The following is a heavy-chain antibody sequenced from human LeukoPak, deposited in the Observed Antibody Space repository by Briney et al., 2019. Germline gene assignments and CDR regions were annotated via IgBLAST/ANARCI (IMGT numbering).Heavy chain of an antibody. CDR1: GGSFSGYY. CDR3: ARDYGPYEDAFDI. J-gene: IGHJ3*02. Sequence: SETLSLTCAVYGGSFSGYYWSWIRQPPGKGLEWIGEINHSGSTNYNPSLKSRVTISLDSSKNQFSLKLSSVTAADTAVYYCARDYGPYEDAFDIWGQGTMVTVSS. D-gene: IGHD3-16*01. CDR2: INHSGST. V-gene: IGHV4-34*01.